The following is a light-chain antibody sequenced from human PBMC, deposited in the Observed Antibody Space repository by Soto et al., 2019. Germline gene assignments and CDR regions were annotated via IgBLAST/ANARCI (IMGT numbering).Light chain of an antibody. V-gene: IGLV2-11*01. CDR2: DVT. CDR1: SSDVGGYNF. J-gene: IGLJ1*01. CDR3: CSYVGSYTSYV. Sequence: QSALTQPRSVSGSPGQSVTISCTGTSSDVGGYNFVSWYQQHPGKAPKFMIYDVTKRPSGVPDRFSGSKSGNTASLTISGLLAEDEADYYCCSYVGSYTSYVFGTGTKVTVL.